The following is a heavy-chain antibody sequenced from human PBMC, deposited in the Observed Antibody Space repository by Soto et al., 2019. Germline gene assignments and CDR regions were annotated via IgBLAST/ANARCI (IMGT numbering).Heavy chain of an antibody. CDR3: ASKVVPAAIRGYYYYGMDV. Sequence: QVQLVQSGAEVKKPGSSVKVSCKASGGTFSSYAISWVRQAPGQGLEWMGGIIPIFGTANYAQKFQGRVTITADASTGKAYMELSSLKSENTAVYYCASKVVPAAIRGYYYYGMDVWGQGTTVTVSS. V-gene: IGHV1-69*01. CDR1: GGTFSSYA. CDR2: IIPIFGTA. D-gene: IGHD2-2*02. J-gene: IGHJ6*02.